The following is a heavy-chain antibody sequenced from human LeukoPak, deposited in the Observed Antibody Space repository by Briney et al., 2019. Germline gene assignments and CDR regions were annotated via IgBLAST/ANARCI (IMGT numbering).Heavy chain of an antibody. V-gene: IGHV1-69*13. CDR3: ARGTHYDYVWGSYRSLNDAFDI. CDR2: IIPLFGTT. Sequence: ASVKVSCKASGDTFSSCTISWVRQAPGQGLEWVGGIIPLFGTTNYAQKFQDRVTITADESTSTAYMELSSLRSEDTAVYYCARGTHYDYVWGSYRSLNDAFDIWGQGTMVTVSS. J-gene: IGHJ3*02. CDR1: GDTFSSCT. D-gene: IGHD3-16*02.